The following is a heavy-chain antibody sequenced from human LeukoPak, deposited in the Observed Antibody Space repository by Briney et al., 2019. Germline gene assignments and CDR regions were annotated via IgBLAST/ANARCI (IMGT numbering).Heavy chain of an antibody. Sequence: GGSLRFSCAASGFTFITYGMSWVRQVQGKGLEWVSAITGSGGSTYYADSVKGRFTISRDNSKNTLYLQMNSLRAEDTAVYYCARDFPLDYYDSSGSLDYWGQGTLVTVSS. CDR1: GFTFITYG. J-gene: IGHJ4*02. CDR3: ARDFPLDYYDSSGSLDY. D-gene: IGHD3-22*01. CDR2: ITGSGGST. V-gene: IGHV3-23*01.